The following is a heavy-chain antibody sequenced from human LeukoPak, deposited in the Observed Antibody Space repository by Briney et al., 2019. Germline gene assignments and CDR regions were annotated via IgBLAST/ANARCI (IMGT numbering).Heavy chain of an antibody. CDR3: AKYGPQDSGSSHFDY. CDR1: GFTFRTYW. J-gene: IGHJ4*02. D-gene: IGHD1-26*01. CDR2: INEDGSIT. V-gene: IGHV3-74*01. Sequence: GGSLRLSCAVSGFTFRTYWMHWVRQVPGEGLVWVSRINEDGSITNYADSVKGRFSISRDNAKNTLYLQMNSLRAEDTAIYYCAKYGPQDSGSSHFDYWGQGALVTVSS.